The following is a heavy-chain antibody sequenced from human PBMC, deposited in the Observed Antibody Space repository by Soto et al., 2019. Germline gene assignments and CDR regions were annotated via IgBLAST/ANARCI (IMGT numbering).Heavy chain of an antibody. CDR3: ARPYDSSGYYPFDY. J-gene: IGHJ4*02. D-gene: IGHD3-22*01. Sequence: SETLSLTCTVSGGSISSSSYYWGWIRQPPGKGLEWIGSIYYSGSTYYNPSLKSRVTISVDTSKNQFSLKLSSVTAADTAVYYCARPYDSSGYYPFDYWGQGTLVTVSS. V-gene: IGHV4-39*01. CDR1: GGSISSSSYY. CDR2: IYYSGST.